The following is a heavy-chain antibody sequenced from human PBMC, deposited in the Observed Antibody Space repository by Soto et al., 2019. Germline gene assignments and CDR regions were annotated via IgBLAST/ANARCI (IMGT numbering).Heavy chain of an antibody. D-gene: IGHD2-15*01. J-gene: IGHJ4*02. CDR1: GYTFTGYY. CDR3: ARVGYCSGGSCWDY. V-gene: IGHV1-2*04. Sequence: ASVKVSCKASGYTFTGYYMHWVRQAPGQGLEWMGWINPNSGGTNYAQKFQGWVTMTRDTSISTAYMELSRLRSDDTAVYYCARVGYCSGGSCWDYWGQGTQVTVSS. CDR2: INPNSGGT.